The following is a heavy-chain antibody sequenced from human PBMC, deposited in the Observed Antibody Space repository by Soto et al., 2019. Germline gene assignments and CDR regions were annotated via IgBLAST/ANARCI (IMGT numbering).Heavy chain of an antibody. CDR3: AKDRGCSGGRCFRGQDY. Sequence: GGSLSLSCAASGFTFSSYAMSWVRQAPGKGLEWVSGISNSGGSTYYADSVKGRFTISRDNSKNTLYLQMNSLRAEDTAVYYCAKDRGCSGGRCFRGQDYWGQRTQVTVSS. CDR1: GFTFSSYA. D-gene: IGHD2-15*01. CDR2: ISNSGGST. V-gene: IGHV3-23*01. J-gene: IGHJ4*02.